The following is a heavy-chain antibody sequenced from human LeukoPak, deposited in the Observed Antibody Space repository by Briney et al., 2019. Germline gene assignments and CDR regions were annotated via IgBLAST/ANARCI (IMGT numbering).Heavy chain of an antibody. V-gene: IGHV3-11*05. CDR3: ARVPYYDILTGYPYYFDY. CDR1: EFTFSDYY. J-gene: IGHJ4*02. D-gene: IGHD3-9*01. Sequence: PGGSLRLSCAASEFTFSDYYMSWIRQAPGKGLEWVSYISSSSSYTNYADSVKGRFTISRDNAKNSLYLQMNSLRAEDTAVYYCARVPYYDILTGYPYYFDYWGQGTLVTVSS. CDR2: ISSSSSYT.